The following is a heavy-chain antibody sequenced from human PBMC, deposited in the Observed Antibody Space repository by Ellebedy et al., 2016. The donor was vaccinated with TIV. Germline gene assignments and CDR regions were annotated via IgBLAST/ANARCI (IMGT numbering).Heavy chain of an antibody. D-gene: IGHD6-19*01. J-gene: IGHJ4*02. CDR1: GFTFDSYA. CDR3: AKTRYGSGWYYFAY. V-gene: IGHV3-23*01. CDR2: ITGGGSNT. Sequence: GGSLRLXXAASGFTFDSYAMNWVRQAPGKGLEWVSGITGGGSNTYYADPVRGRFTISRDNSRNSLFLQMNSLRVEDTAVYYCAKTRYGSGWYYFAYWGQGALVTVSS.